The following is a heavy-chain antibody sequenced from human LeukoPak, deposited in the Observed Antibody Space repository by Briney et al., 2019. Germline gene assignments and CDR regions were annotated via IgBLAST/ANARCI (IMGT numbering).Heavy chain of an antibody. D-gene: IGHD2-21*02. CDR3: AKLKGRHLVVVTTTGRYFDY. V-gene: IGHV3-30*18. CDR1: GFTFSGYG. J-gene: IGHJ4*02. Sequence: GGSLRLSCAASGFTFSGYGMHWVRQAPGKGLEWVAVISFDGGNKYYADSVKGRFTISRDNSKNTLYLQMNSLRAEDTAVYYCAKLKGRHLVVVTTTGRYFDYWGQGTLVTVSS. CDR2: ISFDGGNK.